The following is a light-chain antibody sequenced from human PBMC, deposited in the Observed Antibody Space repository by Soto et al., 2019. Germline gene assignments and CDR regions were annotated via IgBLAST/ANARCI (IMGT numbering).Light chain of an antibody. CDR3: HQTYWSSLT. Sequence: DIQMTQSPSSLSASVGDRITITCRASQTISSYLHWYQQKPGKPPKLLSYAASSLQTGVPPRFSGSGSETDFTLTISCLQPEDFATYYCHQTYWSSLTFRPGTKVHIK. CDR1: QTISSY. CDR2: AAS. J-gene: IGKJ3*01. V-gene: IGKV1-39*01.